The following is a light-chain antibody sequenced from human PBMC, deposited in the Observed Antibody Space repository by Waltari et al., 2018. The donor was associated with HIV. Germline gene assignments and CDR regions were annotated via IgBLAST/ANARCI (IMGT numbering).Light chain of an antibody. J-gene: IGKJ3*01. CDR3: QQRDSWPIL. CDR1: QSVGTY. V-gene: IGKV3-11*01. Sequence: LTQSPASLTVSPGASVTLSGKTSQSVGTYMAWYHQKPGQPPRLLVFDTYMRPAGIPPKFSGRGFATEFTLTINNLEAEDVGLYFCQQRDSWPILFGPGTKVDLK. CDR2: DTY.